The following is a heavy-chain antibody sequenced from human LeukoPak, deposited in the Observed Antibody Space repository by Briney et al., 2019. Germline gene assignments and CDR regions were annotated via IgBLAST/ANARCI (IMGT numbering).Heavy chain of an antibody. CDR3: ARGLWFGDENPPYFDY. CDR1: GTSLSTGNY. D-gene: IGHD3-10*01. J-gene: IGHJ4*02. V-gene: IGHV4-38-2*02. Sequence: SETLSLTCTVSGTSLSTGNYWGWIRPSPGKGLEWIGTIYHSGSTSYNPSLKSRVTISIDTSKNRFSLKLSSVTAADTAVYYCARGLWFGDENPPYFDYWGQGTLVTVSS. CDR2: IYHSGST.